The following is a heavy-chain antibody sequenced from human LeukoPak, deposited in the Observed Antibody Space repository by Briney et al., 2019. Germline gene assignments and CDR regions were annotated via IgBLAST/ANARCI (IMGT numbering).Heavy chain of an antibody. V-gene: IGHV4-39*07. Sequence: SETLSLTCTVSGGSISSSDYYWGWIRQPPGKGLEWIASIYYSGTTHYNPSLKSRVTMSVDTSKNQFSLKLSSVTAADTAVYYCARETSDHLFDYWGQGTLVTVSS. CDR3: ARETSDHLFDY. CDR2: IYYSGTT. J-gene: IGHJ4*02. CDR1: GGSISSSDYY.